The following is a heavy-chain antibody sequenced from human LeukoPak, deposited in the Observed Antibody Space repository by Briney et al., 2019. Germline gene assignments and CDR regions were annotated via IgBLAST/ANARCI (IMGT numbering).Heavy chain of an antibody. CDR3: ARSRPYGDYIFDY. J-gene: IGHJ4*02. D-gene: IGHD4-17*01. CDR1: GGSFSGYY. Sequence: SETLSLTCAVYGGSFSGYYWSWIRQPPGKGLEWIWEINHSGSTNYNPSLKSRVTISVDTSKNQFSLKLSSVTAADTAVYYCARSRPYGDYIFDYWGQGTLVTVSS. V-gene: IGHV4-34*01. CDR2: INHSGST.